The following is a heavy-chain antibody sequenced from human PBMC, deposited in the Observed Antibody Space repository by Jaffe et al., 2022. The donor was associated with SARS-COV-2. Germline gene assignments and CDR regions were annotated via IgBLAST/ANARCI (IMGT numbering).Heavy chain of an antibody. Sequence: EVQLLESGGGLVQPGGSLRLSCAASGITLSSYAMSWVRQAPGKGLEWVSAISGSGYSTYYADSVKGRFTISRDNSKNTLHLQMNSLRAEDTAVYYCAKNGGDWPLSNDCWGQGTLVTVSS. CDR2: ISGSGYST. D-gene: IGHD2-21*02. V-gene: IGHV3-23*01. CDR3: AKNGGDWPLSNDC. CDR1: GITLSSYA. J-gene: IGHJ4*02.